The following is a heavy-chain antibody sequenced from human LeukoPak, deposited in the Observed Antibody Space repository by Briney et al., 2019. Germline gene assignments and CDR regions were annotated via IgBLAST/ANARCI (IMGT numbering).Heavy chain of an antibody. V-gene: IGHV3-48*03. CDR2: ISSSGGAT. Sequence: GGSLRLSCLASGFTFNNFEITWVRQAPGKGLEWVSYISSSGGATYYAESMKGRFTISRDNAKNSVFLQMNGLRPSDTSVYYCARINGQRTSIDYWGQGTLVTVSS. CDR3: ARINGQRTSIDY. D-gene: IGHD6-25*01. CDR1: GFTFNNFE. J-gene: IGHJ4*02.